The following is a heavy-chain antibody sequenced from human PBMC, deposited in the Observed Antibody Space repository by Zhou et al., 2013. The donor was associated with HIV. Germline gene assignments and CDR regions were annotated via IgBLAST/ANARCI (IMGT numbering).Heavy chain of an antibody. V-gene: IGHV1-2*02. CDR1: GYTFTGYY. J-gene: IGHJ4*02. CDR2: INPHSDGT. CDR3: ARDWGGTLVVYLLDS. D-gene: IGHD2-8*02. Sequence: VQLVQSGAEVKKPGASVKVSCKASGYTFTGYYMHWVRQAPGQGLEWMGWINPHSDGTNYAQRFQGRVTMTRDTSISTAYMELSSLTSDDTAVYYCARDWGGTLVVYLLDSWGQGTLVTVSS.